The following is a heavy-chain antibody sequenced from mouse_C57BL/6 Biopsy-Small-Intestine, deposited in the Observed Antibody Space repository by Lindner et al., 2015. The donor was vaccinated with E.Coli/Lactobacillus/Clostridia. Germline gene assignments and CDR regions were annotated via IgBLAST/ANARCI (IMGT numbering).Heavy chain of an antibody. D-gene: IGHD3-1*01. CDR1: GGTFSSYT. J-gene: IGHJ4*01. V-gene: IGHV1-81*01. CDR3: AAGWATHYFDY. CDR2: IIPIFGTA. Sequence: SVKVSCKASGGTFSSYTISWVRQAPGQGLEWMGGIIPIFGTAHYAQKFQGRVTITADESTSIAYMELNSLRSEDTAIYYCAAGWATHYFDYWGQGTLVTVSS.